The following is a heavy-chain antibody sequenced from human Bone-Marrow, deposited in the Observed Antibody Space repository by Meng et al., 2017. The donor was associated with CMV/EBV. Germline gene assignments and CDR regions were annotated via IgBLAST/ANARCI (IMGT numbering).Heavy chain of an antibody. V-gene: IGHV3-30*04. CDR1: GFTFSSYA. D-gene: IGHD2-2*01. CDR3: AKDIGCSSTSCYHGMDG. CDR2: ISYDGTDE. Sequence: GGSLRLSCAGSGFTFSSYAIHWVRQAPGKGLEWVAVISYDGTDEYYADSVKGRFTISRDNSKNSLYLQMNSLRTEDTALYYCAKDIGCSSTSCYHGMDGWGQGTTVTVSS. J-gene: IGHJ6*02.